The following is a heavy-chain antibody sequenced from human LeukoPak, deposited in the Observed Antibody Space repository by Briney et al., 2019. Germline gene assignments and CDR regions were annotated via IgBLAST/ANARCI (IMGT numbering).Heavy chain of an antibody. CDR3: AKDGGSSSWYVDYFDY. D-gene: IGHD6-13*01. CDR2: ISGSGGST. V-gene: IGHV3-23*01. J-gene: IGHJ4*02. CDR1: GFTFSSYA. Sequence: GGSLRLSCAASGFTFSSYAMSWVRQAPGKGLEWDSAISGSGGSTYYADSVKGRFTISRDNSKNTLYLQMNSLRAEDTAVYYCAKDGGSSSWYVDYFDYWGQGTLVTVSS.